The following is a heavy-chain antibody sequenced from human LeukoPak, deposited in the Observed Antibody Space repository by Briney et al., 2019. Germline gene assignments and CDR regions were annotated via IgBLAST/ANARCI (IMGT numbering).Heavy chain of an antibody. CDR1: GYTFTSSY. CDR2: INPSGGST. CDR3: ARYGRITMVRGVIEGGAAFDI. Sequence: ASVKVSCKASGYTFTSSYMYWVRQAPGQGLEWMGIINPSGGSTSYAQKFQGRVTMTRDTSTSTVYMELSSLRSEGTAVYYWARYGRITMVRGVIEGGAAFDIWGQGTMVTVSS. J-gene: IGHJ3*02. D-gene: IGHD3-10*01. V-gene: IGHV1-46*01.